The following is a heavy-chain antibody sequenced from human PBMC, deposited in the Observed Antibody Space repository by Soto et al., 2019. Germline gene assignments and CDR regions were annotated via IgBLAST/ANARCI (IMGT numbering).Heavy chain of an antibody. Sequence: EVQLLQSGGGLVQPGGSLRLSCTPSGFTLSIYAMSWVRQAPGKGLEWVSGVSVSGSDTLYADSVKGRFTISRDNSKNTLYLQMDSLRAEDTALYYCAKSNRGAYDTPDFWGQGTLVTVSP. CDR1: GFTLSIYA. V-gene: IGHV3-23*01. CDR2: VSVSGSDT. J-gene: IGHJ4*02. CDR3: AKSNRGAYDTPDF. D-gene: IGHD3-22*01.